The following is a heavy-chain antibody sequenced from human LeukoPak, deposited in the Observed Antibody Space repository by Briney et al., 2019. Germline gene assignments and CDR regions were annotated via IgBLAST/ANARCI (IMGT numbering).Heavy chain of an antibody. CDR1: GGTFSSYT. CDR3: ARDSSDYGDPQDAFDI. J-gene: IGHJ3*02. Sequence: GASVKVSCKASGGTFSSYTISWVRQAPGQGLEWMGRIIPILGIANYAQKFQGRVTITADKSTNTAYMELSSLRSEDTAVYYCARDSSDYGDPQDAFDIWGQGTMVTVSS. CDR2: IIPILGIA. V-gene: IGHV1-69*04. D-gene: IGHD4-17*01.